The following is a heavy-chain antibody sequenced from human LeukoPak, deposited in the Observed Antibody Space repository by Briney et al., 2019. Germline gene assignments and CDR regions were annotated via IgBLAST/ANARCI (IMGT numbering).Heavy chain of an antibody. D-gene: IGHD4-17*01. V-gene: IGHV4-30-4*01. Sequence: SETLSLTCTVSGGSISSSDYYWSWIRQPPGMGLEWIGYIHYSGATYYNPSLKSRVTLSVDTSKNQFSLGLTSVTAADTAVYYCATKPNGDYYFDYWGQGTLVTVSS. J-gene: IGHJ4*02. CDR2: IHYSGAT. CDR3: ATKPNGDYYFDY. CDR1: GGSISSSDYY.